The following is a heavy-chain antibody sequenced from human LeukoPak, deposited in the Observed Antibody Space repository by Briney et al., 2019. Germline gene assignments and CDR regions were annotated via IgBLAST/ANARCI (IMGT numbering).Heavy chain of an antibody. CDR2: IYYIGST. Sequence: SETLSLTCTVSGGSINGQYWTWIRQPPGKGLEWIGHIYYIGSTNYNPSLESRVTISVDTSKNQFSLRLSSVTAADTAVYYCARDPDSRYSSSHDAFDIWGQGTMVTVSS. V-gene: IGHV4-59*11. CDR1: GGSINGQY. CDR3: ARDPDSRYSSSHDAFDI. J-gene: IGHJ3*02. D-gene: IGHD6-6*01.